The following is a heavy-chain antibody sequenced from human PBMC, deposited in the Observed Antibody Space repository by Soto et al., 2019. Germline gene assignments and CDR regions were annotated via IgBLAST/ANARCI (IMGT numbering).Heavy chain of an antibody. CDR3: ARDPGGYSYVPFDY. J-gene: IGHJ4*02. V-gene: IGHV1-69*04. Sequence: GASVKVSCKASGGTFSSYTISWVRQAPGQGLEWMGRIIPILGIANYAQKFQGRVTITADKSTSTAYMELSSLRSEDTAVYYCARDPGGYSYVPFDYWGQGTLVTVSS. CDR2: IIPILGIA. CDR1: GGTFSSYT. D-gene: IGHD5-18*01.